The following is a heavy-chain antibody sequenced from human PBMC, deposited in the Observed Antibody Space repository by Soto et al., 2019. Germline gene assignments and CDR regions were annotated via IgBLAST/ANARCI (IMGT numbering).Heavy chain of an antibody. CDR3: ARVEEVVGTSNNWFDP. CDR1: VYSLTSGYY. J-gene: IGHJ5*02. CDR2: IYHSGDT. Sequence: PSETLSLTCAVSVYSLTSGYYCGWIRQPPGKGLEWIGSIYHSGDTYYNPSLKSRVTISVDTSKNHFSLKLTSVTAADTAVYYCARVEEVVGTSNNWFDPWGQGTLVTVSS. V-gene: IGHV4-38-2*01. D-gene: IGHD6-19*01.